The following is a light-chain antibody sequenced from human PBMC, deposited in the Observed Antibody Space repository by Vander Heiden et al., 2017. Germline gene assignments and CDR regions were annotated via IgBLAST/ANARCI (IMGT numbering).Light chain of an antibody. CDR1: QDIRNH. J-gene: IGKJ2*01. Sequence: DIQMTQSPSSLSASVGDRVTITCQASQDIRNHLNWYQQKPGKAPKLLIYDASNLETGVPSRFSGSGSGTDFTFTISSLQPEDIATYYCQQYDSLPPMYTFGQGTKLEIK. CDR3: QQYDSLPPMYT. V-gene: IGKV1-33*01. CDR2: DAS.